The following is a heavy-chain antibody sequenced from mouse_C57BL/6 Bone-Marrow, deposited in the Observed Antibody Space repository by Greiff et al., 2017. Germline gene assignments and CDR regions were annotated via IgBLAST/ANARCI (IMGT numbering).Heavy chain of an antibody. D-gene: IGHD4-1*01. CDR2: IYPRSGNT. Sequence: VKLQESGAELARPGASVKLSCKASGYTFTSYGISWVKQRTGQGLEWIGEIYPRSGNTYYNEKFKGKATLTADKSSSTAYMELRSLTSEDSAVYFCAREDWDALDYWGQGTTLTVSS. CDR3: AREDWDALDY. CDR1: GYTFTSYG. J-gene: IGHJ2*01. V-gene: IGHV1-81*01.